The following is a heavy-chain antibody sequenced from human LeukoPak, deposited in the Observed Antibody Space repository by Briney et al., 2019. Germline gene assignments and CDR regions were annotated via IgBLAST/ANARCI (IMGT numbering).Heavy chain of an antibody. CDR1: GFTFSSYI. CDR2: ISSSSSYI. CDR3: ASSGYYDSSGYHY. D-gene: IGHD3-22*01. J-gene: IGHJ4*02. V-gene: IGHV3-21*01. Sequence: TGGSLRLSCAASGFTFSSYIMNWVRQAPGKGLEWVSSISSSSSYIYYADSVKGRFTISRDNAKNSLYLQMNSLRAEDTAVYYCASSGYYDSSGYHYWGQGTLVTVSS.